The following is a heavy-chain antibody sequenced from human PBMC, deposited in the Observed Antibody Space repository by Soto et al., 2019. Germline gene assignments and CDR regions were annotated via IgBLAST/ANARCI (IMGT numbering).Heavy chain of an antibody. CDR1: GVSVSSGSFY. J-gene: IGHJ4*02. Sequence: PSETLSLTCTVSGVSVSSGSFYWAWLRQPPGKRLEWIGFGSYSGTTNYKPSLKSRVTISVDTSRSQISLKVSSLTAADTAVYYCARGATVTQFDSWGRGTLVTVSS. CDR2: GSYSGTT. D-gene: IGHD4-17*01. CDR3: ARGATVTQFDS. V-gene: IGHV4-61*01.